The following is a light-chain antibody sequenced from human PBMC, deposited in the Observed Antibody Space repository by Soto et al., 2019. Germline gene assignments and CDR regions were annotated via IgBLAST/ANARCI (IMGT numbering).Light chain of an antibody. V-gene: IGKV1-9*01. CDR3: QKINKYPLT. Sequence: IQWTQSPSFLSASVGDRVTITCRSSQDISNYLAWYQQEPGXAPQLLIYAASTLQSGVPSRFSGSDSGTEFTLTVSSLQPEDFATYYCQKINKYPLTFGHGTRLALK. CDR1: QDISNY. CDR2: AAS. J-gene: IGKJ5*01.